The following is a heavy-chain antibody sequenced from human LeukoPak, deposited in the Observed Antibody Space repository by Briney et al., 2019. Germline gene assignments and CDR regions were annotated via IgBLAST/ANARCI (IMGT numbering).Heavy chain of an antibody. J-gene: IGHJ4*02. V-gene: IGHV3-21*01. Sequence: GGSLRLSCAASGFTFSSYSMNWVRQAPGKGLEWVSSIRSSSSYIYYADSVKGRFTISRDNAKNSLYLQMNSLRAEDTAVYYCARDSYGDTSPDYWGQGTLVTVSS. CDR2: IRSSSSYI. D-gene: IGHD4-17*01. CDR3: ARDSYGDTSPDY. CDR1: GFTFSSYS.